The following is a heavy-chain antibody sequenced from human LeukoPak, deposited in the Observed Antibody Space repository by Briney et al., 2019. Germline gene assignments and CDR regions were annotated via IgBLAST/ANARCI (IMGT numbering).Heavy chain of an antibody. D-gene: IGHD2-2*02. CDR3: ARTCSSTSCYNY. J-gene: IGHJ4*02. Sequence: KPSETLSLTCAVYGGSLNDYLWSWIRQPPGQGLEWIGEVGHTGTTNYNPSLRSRVTISVDTSKNQFSLKLSSVTAADTAVYYCARTCSSTSCYNYWGQGTLVTVSS. CDR2: VGHTGTT. CDR1: GGSLNDYL. V-gene: IGHV4-34*01.